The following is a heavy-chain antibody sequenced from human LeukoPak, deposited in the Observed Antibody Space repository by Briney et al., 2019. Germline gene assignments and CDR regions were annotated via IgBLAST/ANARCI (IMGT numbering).Heavy chain of an antibody. CDR2: IYYSGSH. V-gene: IGHV4-59*08. CDR1: GRSISIYY. J-gene: IGHJ3*02. D-gene: IGHD6-6*01. CDR3: AREYSSSSGRRAFDI. Sequence: SDTESLMCTLSGRSISIYYWRWTRQPRGKGLECLGYIYYSGSHTNNPPLKSPVTIPVNTPKKHFFLKLSSVTAADTAVYCCAREYSSSSGRRAFDIWGQGTMVTVSS.